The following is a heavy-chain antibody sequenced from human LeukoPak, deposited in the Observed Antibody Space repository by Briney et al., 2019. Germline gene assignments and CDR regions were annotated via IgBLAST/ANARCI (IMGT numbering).Heavy chain of an antibody. V-gene: IGHV4-59*01. CDR2: IYYCGST. CDR3: ARGATYDCYDSSGYLGGFDP. Sequence: SETLSLTCTVSGGSISSYYWSWIRQPPGKGLEWIGCIYYCGSTNYNPSLKSRVTISVDTSKNQFSLKLSSVTAADTAVYYCARGATYDCYDSSGYLGGFDPWGQGTLVTVSS. J-gene: IGHJ5*02. CDR1: GGSISSYY. D-gene: IGHD3-22*01.